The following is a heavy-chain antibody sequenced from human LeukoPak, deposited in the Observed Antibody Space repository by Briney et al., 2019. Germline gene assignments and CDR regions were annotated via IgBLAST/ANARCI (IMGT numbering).Heavy chain of an antibody. CDR2: ISGSGGST. V-gene: IGHV3-23*01. Sequence: GGSLRLSCAASGFTFSSYAMSWVRQAPGKGLEWVSAISGSGGSTYYADSVKGRFTISRDNSKNTLFLQMNSLRAEDTAVYYCARSSGSFYRNYFDYWGQGTLVTVSS. CDR1: GFTFSSYA. D-gene: IGHD1-26*01. J-gene: IGHJ4*02. CDR3: ARSSGSFYRNYFDY.